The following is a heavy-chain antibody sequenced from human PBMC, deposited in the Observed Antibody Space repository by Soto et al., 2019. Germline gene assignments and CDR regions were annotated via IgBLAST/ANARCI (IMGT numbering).Heavy chain of an antibody. V-gene: IGHV1-46*01. CDR3: ARGGVAAAGKFGYFYY. CDR2: INPSGGST. D-gene: IGHD6-13*01. Sequence: ASVKVSCKASGYTFTSYYMHWVRQAPGQGLEWMGIINPSGGSTSYAQKFQGRVTMTRDTSTSTVYMELSSLRSEDTAVYYCARGGVAAAGKFGYFYYWGQGTLVTVSS. J-gene: IGHJ4*02. CDR1: GYTFTSYY.